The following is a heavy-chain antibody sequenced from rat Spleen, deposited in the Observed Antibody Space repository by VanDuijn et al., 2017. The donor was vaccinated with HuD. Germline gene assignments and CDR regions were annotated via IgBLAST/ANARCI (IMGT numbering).Heavy chain of an antibody. J-gene: IGHJ2*01. Sequence: EVQLVESGGGLVQPGRSMKLSCAALGFTFSNYYMAWVRQAPTKGLEWVASIIYDGSSTYYRDSVKGRFTISRDNAKSTLYRQMDSLGSEDTATYCWARPAAGYSSGYSYYVEDGGQGVMVTVSS. D-gene: IGHD4-3*01. CDR1: GFTFSNYY. V-gene: IGHV5-25*01. CDR3: ARPAAGYSSGYSYYVED. CDR2: IIYDGSST.